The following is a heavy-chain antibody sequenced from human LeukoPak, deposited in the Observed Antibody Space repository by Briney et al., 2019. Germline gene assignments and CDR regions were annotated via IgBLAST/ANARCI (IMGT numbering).Heavy chain of an antibody. CDR3: SRDPKEPGASFSLPDV. D-gene: IGHD1-14*01. V-gene: IGHV1-18*01. Sequence: ASVKVSFKASGYTFTSYGISWVRQAPGQGLEWMGWSSVYNGNTSYAHKLQGRVTMTTDTYTSTAYLDLKSLSSEDTATSYCSRDPKEPGASFSLPDVWGKGTTVTVSS. CDR2: SSVYNGNT. CDR1: GYTFTSYG. J-gene: IGHJ6*04.